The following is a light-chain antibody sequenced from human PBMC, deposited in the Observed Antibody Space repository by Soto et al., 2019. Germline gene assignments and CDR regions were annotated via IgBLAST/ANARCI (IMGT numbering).Light chain of an antibody. CDR2: VAS. Sequence: DIQLTQSPSFLSASVGDRVTITCRASQGISNYLAWYQQKPGKAPNLLIYVASTLQSGVPARFSGSGSGTECTLPISSLQPEDLATYYCQQLFSFPPTFGQGTRLEIK. J-gene: IGKJ5*01. CDR3: QQLFSFPPT. CDR1: QGISNY. V-gene: IGKV1-9*01.